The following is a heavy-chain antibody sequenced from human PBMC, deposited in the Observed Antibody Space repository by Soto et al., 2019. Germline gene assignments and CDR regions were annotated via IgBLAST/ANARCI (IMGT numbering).Heavy chain of an antibody. D-gene: IGHD3-3*01. CDR3: ARHYDFWSGYYRSYYYYGMDV. V-gene: IGHV4-39*01. Sequence: KTSETLSLTCTVSGGSISSSSYYWGWIRQPPGKGLEWIGSIYYSGSTYYNPSLKSRVTISVDTSKNQFSLKLSSVTAADTAVYYCARHYDFWSGYYRSYYYYGMDVWGQGTTVTVSS. J-gene: IGHJ6*02. CDR1: GGSISSSSYY. CDR2: IYYSGST.